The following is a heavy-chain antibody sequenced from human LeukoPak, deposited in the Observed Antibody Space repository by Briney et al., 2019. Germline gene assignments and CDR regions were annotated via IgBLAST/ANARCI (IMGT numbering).Heavy chain of an antibody. J-gene: IGHJ5*02. V-gene: IGHV1-24*01. CDR2: FDPEDGET. CDR1: GYTLTELF. D-gene: IGHD3-3*01. CDR3: ATRSITIFGVVIIVWFDP. Sequence: ASVKVSCKVSGYTLTELFMHWVRQAPGKGREWVGGFDPEDGETIYEQKFQGRVTTTEDTSTDTAYMELSSLRSEDTAVYYCATRSITIFGVVIIVWFDPWGQGTLVTVSS.